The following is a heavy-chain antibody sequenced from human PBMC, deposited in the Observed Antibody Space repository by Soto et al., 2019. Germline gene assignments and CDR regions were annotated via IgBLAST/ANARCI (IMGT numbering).Heavy chain of an antibody. D-gene: IGHD3-10*01. CDR2: IYPGDSDT. V-gene: IGHV5-51*01. CDR3: AGGGVRGVITRTRDYYGMDV. CDR1: GYSFTNYW. J-gene: IGHJ6*02. Sequence: GESLKISCKGSGYSFTNYWIGWVRQMPGKGLEWMGIIYPGDSDTRYSPSFQGQVTISADKSISTAYLQWSSLKASDTAMYYCAGGGVRGVITRTRDYYGMDVWGQETTVTVSS.